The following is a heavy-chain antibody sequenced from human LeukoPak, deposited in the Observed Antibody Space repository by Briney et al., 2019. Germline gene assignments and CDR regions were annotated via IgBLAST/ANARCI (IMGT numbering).Heavy chain of an antibody. CDR3: AREGVGYYYYMDV. D-gene: IGHD1-26*01. CDR2: INHSGST. J-gene: IGHJ6*03. Sequence: SETLSLTCAVYGGSFSGYYWSWIRQPPGKGLEWIGEINHSGSTNYNPSLKSRVTISVDTSKNQFSLKLSSVTAADTAVYYCAREGVGYYYYMDVWGKGTTVTVSS. V-gene: IGHV4-34*01. CDR1: GGSFSGYY.